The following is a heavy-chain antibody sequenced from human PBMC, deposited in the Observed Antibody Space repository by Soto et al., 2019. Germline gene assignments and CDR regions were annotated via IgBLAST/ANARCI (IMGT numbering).Heavy chain of an antibody. Sequence: ETLSLTCAVSGDSINSDNWWSWVRQAPGKGLEWVSVIYSGGSTYYADSVKGRFTISRHNSKNTLYLQMNSLRAEDTAVYYCARDLSRLYYYYGMDVWGQGTTVTVSS. CDR1: GDSINSDNW. CDR2: IYSGGST. D-gene: IGHD3-22*01. CDR3: ARDLSRLYYYYGMDV. V-gene: IGHV3-53*04. J-gene: IGHJ6*02.